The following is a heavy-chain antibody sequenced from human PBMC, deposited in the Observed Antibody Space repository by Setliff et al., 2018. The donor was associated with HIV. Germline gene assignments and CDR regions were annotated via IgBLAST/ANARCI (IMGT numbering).Heavy chain of an antibody. CDR2: ISGSGGTI. Sequence: GGSLRLSCAASGFTFSSYAMSWVRQAPGKGLEWVSAISGSGGTIYYADSVKGRFTISRDNSKNTLFLQMNSLRPEDTAVYYCARDCRVGWVFTYGMDVWGQGTLVTVSS. D-gene: IGHD6-13*01. J-gene: IGHJ6*02. V-gene: IGHV3-23*01. CDR3: ARDCRVGWVFTYGMDV. CDR1: GFTFSSYA.